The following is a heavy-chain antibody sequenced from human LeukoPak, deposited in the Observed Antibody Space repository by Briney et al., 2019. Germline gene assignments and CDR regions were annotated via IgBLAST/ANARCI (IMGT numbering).Heavy chain of an antibody. CDR3: ARDHYYGSGSYYTTGYYFDY. CDR1: GFTFSSYG. V-gene: IGHV3-33*01. D-gene: IGHD3-10*01. Sequence: GGSLRLSCAASGFTFSSYGMHWVRQAPGKGLEWVAVIWYDGSNKYYADSVKGRFTISRDNSKNTLYLHMNSLRAEDTAVYYCARDHYYGSGSYYTTGYYFDYWGQGTLVTVSS. CDR2: IWYDGSNK. J-gene: IGHJ4*02.